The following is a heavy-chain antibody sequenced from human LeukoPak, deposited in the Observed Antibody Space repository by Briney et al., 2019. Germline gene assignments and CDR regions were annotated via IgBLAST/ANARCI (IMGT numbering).Heavy chain of an antibody. J-gene: IGHJ4*02. Sequence: PGGSLRLSCAASGFTFSSYWMHWVRQAPGKGPVWVARIRSDGSSTDYADSVKGRFTISRGNAKNTLYLQMNSLRAEDTAVYYCAREQGYYSVPGYWGQGTLVTVSS. D-gene: IGHD3-22*01. CDR1: GFTFSSYW. CDR3: AREQGYYSVPGY. V-gene: IGHV3-74*01. CDR2: IRSDGSST.